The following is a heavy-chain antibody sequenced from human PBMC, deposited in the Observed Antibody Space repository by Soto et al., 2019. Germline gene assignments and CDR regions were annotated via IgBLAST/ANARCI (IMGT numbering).Heavy chain of an antibody. CDR2: INPNSGGT. CDR1: GYTFTGKY. D-gene: IGHD4-4*01. CDR3: ARSPPGDSKTNWFDP. Sequence: ASVKASCKASGYTFTGKYMHWVRQAPGQGLEWMGWINPNSGGTNYAQKFQGRVTMTRDTSISTAYMELSRLRSDHTAVYYCARSPPGDSKTNWFDPWGQGTLVTVSS. V-gene: IGHV1-2*02. J-gene: IGHJ5*02.